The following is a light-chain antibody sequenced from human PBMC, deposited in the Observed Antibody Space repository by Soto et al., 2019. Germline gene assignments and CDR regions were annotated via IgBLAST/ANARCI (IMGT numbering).Light chain of an antibody. CDR2: GAS. CDR3: QQYGSSPIT. V-gene: IGKV3-20*01. Sequence: EIVLTQSPYTLSLSPGERATLSCRASQSVSSSYLAWYQQKPGQAPRLLIYGASSRATGIPDRFSGSGSGTDFTLTISRLEPEDFAVYYCQQYGSSPITFGQGTLLEVK. CDR1: QSVSSSY. J-gene: IGKJ5*01.